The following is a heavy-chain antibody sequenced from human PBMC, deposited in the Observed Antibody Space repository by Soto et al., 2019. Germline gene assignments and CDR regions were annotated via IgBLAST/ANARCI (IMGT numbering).Heavy chain of an antibody. Sequence: PSEALSLTCTVSGGFIISGGYYWIWIRQHPGKGLEWIGYIYYSGSAYYNPSLKSRVTISVDTSKNQFSLKLSSVTAADTAVYYCAREPYCSSTSCYAPGSSGWFDPWGQGTLVTVSS. CDR2: IYYSGSA. CDR1: GGFIISGGYY. V-gene: IGHV4-31*03. J-gene: IGHJ5*02. D-gene: IGHD2-2*01. CDR3: AREPYCSSTSCYAPGSSGWFDP.